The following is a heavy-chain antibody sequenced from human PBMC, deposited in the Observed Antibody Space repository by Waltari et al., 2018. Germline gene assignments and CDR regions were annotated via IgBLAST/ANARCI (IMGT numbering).Heavy chain of an antibody. CDR1: GGSFSGYY. D-gene: IGHD3-16*01. J-gene: IGHJ6*03. Sequence: QVQLQQWGAGLLKPSETLSLTCAVYGGSFSGYYWSWIRQPPGKGLEWIGEINHMGSTNYNPSLKSRVTISVDTSKNQFSLKLSSVTAADTAVYYCARGRGRWLQGVYYYYYYMDVWGKGTTVTISS. CDR2: INHMGST. CDR3: ARGRGRWLQGVYYYYYYMDV. V-gene: IGHV4-34*01.